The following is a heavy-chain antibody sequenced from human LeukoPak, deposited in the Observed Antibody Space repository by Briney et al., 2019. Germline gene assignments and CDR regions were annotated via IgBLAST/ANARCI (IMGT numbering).Heavy chain of an antibody. Sequence: GSLRLSCAASEFTFSSYWMRWVRQAPGKGLEWVANIKEDGSEKNYVDSVKGRFTISRDNVKNSMYLQMNSLRAEDTAVYYCAREGFAAASDIWGQGTMVTVSS. D-gene: IGHD2-15*01. CDR1: EFTFSSYW. CDR2: IKEDGSEK. CDR3: AREGFAAASDI. V-gene: IGHV3-7*01. J-gene: IGHJ3*02.